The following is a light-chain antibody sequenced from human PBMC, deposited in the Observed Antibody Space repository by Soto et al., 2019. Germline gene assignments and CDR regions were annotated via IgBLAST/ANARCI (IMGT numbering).Light chain of an antibody. CDR2: GAS. J-gene: IGKJ4*01. V-gene: IGKV3-20*01. CDR3: QQYDRSSLT. CDR1: QSVSSSY. Sequence: EIVLTQSPGTLSLSPGERATLSCRASQSVSSSYLAWYQQKPGQAPRLLIYGASSRATGIPERFSGSGSGTDFTLPISRLEPESFAVYYCQQYDRSSLTFGGQTKVEIK.